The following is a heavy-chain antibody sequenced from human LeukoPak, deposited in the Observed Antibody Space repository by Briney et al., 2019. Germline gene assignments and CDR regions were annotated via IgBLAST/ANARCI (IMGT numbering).Heavy chain of an antibody. V-gene: IGHV3-30*18. D-gene: IGHD6-19*01. CDR1: GFTFSSYG. CDR2: ISYDGSNK. J-gene: IGHJ4*02. Sequence: GGSLRLSCAASGFTFSSYGMHWVRQAPGKGLEWVAVISYDGSNKYYADSVKGRFTISRDNSKNTLYLQMNSLRAEDTAVYYCAKDKQWLGTSFDYWGQGTLVTVSS. CDR3: AKDKQWLGTSFDY.